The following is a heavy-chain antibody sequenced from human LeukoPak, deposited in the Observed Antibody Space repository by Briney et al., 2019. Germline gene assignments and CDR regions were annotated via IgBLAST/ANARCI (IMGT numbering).Heavy chain of an antibody. CDR1: GYTFTGYG. J-gene: IGHJ4*02. CDR3: VRDGRGSGSYFNWGGQAYYFAY. CDR2: ISGYNDNT. Sequence: GASVKVSCKTSGYTFTGYGISWVRQAPGQGLEWMGWISGYNDNTKYSQKMQGRGTMTTDTTTSTAYMELRSLRSDGTAVYYCVRDGRGSGSYFNWGGQAYYFAYWGQGTQVTVSS. D-gene: IGHD3-10*01. V-gene: IGHV1-18*01.